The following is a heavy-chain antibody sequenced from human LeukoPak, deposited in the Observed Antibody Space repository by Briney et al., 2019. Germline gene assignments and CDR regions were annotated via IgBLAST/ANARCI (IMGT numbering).Heavy chain of an antibody. CDR1: GFTFDDYA. J-gene: IGHJ4*02. Sequence: GGSLRLSCAASGFTFDDYAMHWVRQAPGKGLEWVSGISWNSGSIGYADSVKGRFTISRDNAKNSLYLQMNSLRAEDTAVYYCARDSKRGYYYDSSGYYFDYWGQGTLVTVSS. V-gene: IGHV3-9*01. D-gene: IGHD3-22*01. CDR3: ARDSKRGYYYDSSGYYFDY. CDR2: ISWNSGSI.